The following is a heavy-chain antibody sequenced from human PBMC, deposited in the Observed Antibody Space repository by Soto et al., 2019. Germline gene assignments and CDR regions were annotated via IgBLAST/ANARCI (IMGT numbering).Heavy chain of an antibody. D-gene: IGHD4-17*01. CDR1: GYTFTGYY. CDR3: ARADYADPNWFDP. CDR2: INPNSGGT. V-gene: IGHV1-2*02. J-gene: IGHJ5*02. Sequence: ASVKVSCKASGYTFTGYYMHWVRQAPGQGLEWMGWINPNSGGTNYAQKFQGRVTMTRDTSISTAYMELSRLISDDTAVYYRARADYADPNWFDPWGQGTPVTVSS.